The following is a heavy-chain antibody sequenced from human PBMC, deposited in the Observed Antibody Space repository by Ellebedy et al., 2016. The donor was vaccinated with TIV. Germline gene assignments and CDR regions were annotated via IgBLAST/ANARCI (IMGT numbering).Heavy chain of an antibody. Sequence: SETLSLTXTVSGGCFNSYYWTWIRQPPGKGLEWVGHLTHTGRTNYNPSLQSRVAISLDSSKTQFSLELNSVTAADTAVYFCARSCSPSCWECLEYWGQGTLLTVSS. CDR1: GGCFNSYY. CDR2: LTHTGRT. V-gene: IGHV4-59*13. CDR3: ARSCSPSCWECLEY. J-gene: IGHJ4*02. D-gene: IGHD2-2*01.